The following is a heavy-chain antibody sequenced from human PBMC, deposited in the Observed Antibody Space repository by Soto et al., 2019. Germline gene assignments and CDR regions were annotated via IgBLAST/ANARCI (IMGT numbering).Heavy chain of an antibody. CDR3: ARADIVVRGAEDAFDI. V-gene: IGHV1-69*01. D-gene: IGHD2-15*01. J-gene: IGHJ3*02. CDR2: IIPIFGTE. Sequence: GQLVRSGAEVKKPGSSVKVSCKASGGTFRSYAISWVRQAPGQGLEWMGGIIPIFGTENYAQKFQGRVTITADESTSTAYMELSSLRSEDTAVYYCARADIVVRGAEDAFDIWGQGTMVTVSS. CDR1: GGTFRSYA.